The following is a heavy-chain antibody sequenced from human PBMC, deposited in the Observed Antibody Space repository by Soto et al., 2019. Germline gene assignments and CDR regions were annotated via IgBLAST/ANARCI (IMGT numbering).Heavy chain of an antibody. D-gene: IGHD6-19*01. CDR3: AKDGPPGEAVAGPSAFDI. Sequence: EVQLLESGGGLVQPGGSLRLSCAASGFTFSSYAMSWVRQAPGKGLEWVSAISGSGGSTYYADSVKGRFTISRDNSKNTLYLQMNSLRAEDTAVYYCAKDGPPGEAVAGPSAFDIWGQGTMVTVSS. V-gene: IGHV3-23*01. J-gene: IGHJ3*02. CDR1: GFTFSSYA. CDR2: ISGSGGST.